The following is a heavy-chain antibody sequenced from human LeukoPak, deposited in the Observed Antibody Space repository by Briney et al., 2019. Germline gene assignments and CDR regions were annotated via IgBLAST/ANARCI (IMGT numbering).Heavy chain of an antibody. V-gene: IGHV3-23*01. J-gene: IGHJ4*02. CDR2: ISGSGGST. CDR3: AKGNTFGGVIAAAPDY. Sequence: GGSLRLSCAASGFTFSSYAMSWVRQAPGKGLEWVSAISGSGGSTYYADSVKGRFTISRDNSKNTLYLQMNSLRAEDTAVYYCAKGNTFGGVIAAAPDYWGQGTLVTVSS. D-gene: IGHD3-16*02. CDR1: GFTFSSYA.